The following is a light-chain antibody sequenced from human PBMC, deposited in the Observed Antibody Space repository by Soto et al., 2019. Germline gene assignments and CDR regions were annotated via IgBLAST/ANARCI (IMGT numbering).Light chain of an antibody. CDR2: KAS. Sequence: EIPMSPSPSPLSASVGERVTLTFRASQSISTWLAWYQQRAGKAPKLLIYKASNLESGVPSRFSGSGSGTDFTLTISSLQPDDFATYYCQQYNSYSWAFGQGTKVDIK. V-gene: IGKV1-5*03. J-gene: IGKJ1*01. CDR3: QQYNSYSWA. CDR1: QSISTW.